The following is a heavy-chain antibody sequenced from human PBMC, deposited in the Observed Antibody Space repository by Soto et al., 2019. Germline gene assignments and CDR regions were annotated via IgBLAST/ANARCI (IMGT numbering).Heavy chain of an antibody. J-gene: IGHJ5*02. CDR2: IDPSDSYT. Sequence: GESLKISCQGSGYMFTNYWINWVRQVSGKGLEWMGRIDPSDSYTNYSPSFQGHVTISADKSISTAYLQWSSLKASDTAMYYCARFITTGAANWFDPWGQGTLVTVSS. CDR1: GYMFTNYW. V-gene: IGHV5-10-1*01. D-gene: IGHD2-15*01. CDR3: ARFITTGAANWFDP.